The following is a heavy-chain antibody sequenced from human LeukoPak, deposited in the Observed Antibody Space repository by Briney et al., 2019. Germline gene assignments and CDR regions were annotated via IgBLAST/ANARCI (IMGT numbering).Heavy chain of an antibody. CDR2: IIPIFGTA. Sequence: VASVKVSCKASGGTFSSYAISWVRQAPGQGLEWMGGIIPIFGTANYAQKFQGRVTITADESTSTAYMELSSLRSDDTAVYYCARVWGSYRPLDYWGQGTLVTVSS. V-gene: IGHV1-69*13. CDR1: GGTFSSYA. CDR3: ARVWGSYRPLDY. D-gene: IGHD3-16*02. J-gene: IGHJ4*02.